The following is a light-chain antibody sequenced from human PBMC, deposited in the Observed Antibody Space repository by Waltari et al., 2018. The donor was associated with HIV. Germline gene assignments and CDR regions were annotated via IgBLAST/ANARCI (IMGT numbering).Light chain of an antibody. V-gene: IGLV2-14*01. CDR3: SSFTGSNTYV. CDR1: SSDVGAYNS. CDR2: EVN. Sequence: QSALTPPASVSGSLGQSITISCTGTSSDVGAYNSVSWYQQRPGKVPKLLIYEVNSRPSGIDNRFSGSKSGNTASLTISGLQVEDEADYYCSSFTGSNTYVFGSGTKVTVL. J-gene: IGLJ1*01.